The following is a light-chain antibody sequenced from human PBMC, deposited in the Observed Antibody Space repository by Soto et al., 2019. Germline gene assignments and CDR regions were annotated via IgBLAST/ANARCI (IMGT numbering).Light chain of an antibody. CDR2: GAS. CDR3: QQYGSSTQLT. CDR1: PSISSRY. J-gene: IGKJ4*01. Sequence: EVVLTQSPGTLSLSPGERATLSCRASPSISSRYLTWYQQKPGQAPRLLIYGASSRATGIPDRFSGSGSGTDFILTITRLEPEDFAVDYCQQYGSSTQLTFGGGTKVEIK. V-gene: IGKV3-20*01.